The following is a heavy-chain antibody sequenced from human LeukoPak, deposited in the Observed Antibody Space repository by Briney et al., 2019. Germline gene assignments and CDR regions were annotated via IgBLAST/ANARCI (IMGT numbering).Heavy chain of an antibody. CDR1: GYTFTSYD. CDR3: ARGVTLYYYYMDV. CDR2: MNPNSGNT. J-gene: IGHJ6*03. V-gene: IGHV1-8*02. Sequence: GASVKVSCKASGYTFTSYDINWVRQATGQGLEWMGWMNPNSGNTGYAQKFRGRVTMTRDTSISTAYMELSRLRSDDTAVYYCARGVTLYYYYMDVWGKGTTVTVSS.